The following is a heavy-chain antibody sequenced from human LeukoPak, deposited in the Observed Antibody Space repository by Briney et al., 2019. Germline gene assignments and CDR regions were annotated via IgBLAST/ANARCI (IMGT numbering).Heavy chain of an antibody. D-gene: IGHD4-17*01. V-gene: IGHV3-30*02. Sequence: GGSLRLSCAASGFTFSSYGMHWVRQAPGKGLEWVAFIRYDGSNKYYADSVKGRFTISRDNSKNTLYLQMNSLRAEDTAVYYCAKDNDYGDYWWFDPWGQGTLVTVSS. CDR2: IRYDGSNK. J-gene: IGHJ5*02. CDR3: AKDNDYGDYWWFDP. CDR1: GFTFSSYG.